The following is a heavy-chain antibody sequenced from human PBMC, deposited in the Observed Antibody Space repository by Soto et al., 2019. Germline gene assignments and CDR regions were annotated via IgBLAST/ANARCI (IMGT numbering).Heavy chain of an antibody. J-gene: IGHJ3*02. CDR2: ISSSSSYI. D-gene: IGHD3-22*01. CDR3: ARGILTYDSSGPNAFDI. Sequence: SCAASGFTFSSYSMNWVRQAPGKGLEWVSSISSSSSYIYYADSVKGRFTISRDNAKNSLYLQMNSLRAEDTAVYYCARGILTYDSSGPNAFDIWGQGTMVTVSS. CDR1: GFTFSSYS. V-gene: IGHV3-21*01.